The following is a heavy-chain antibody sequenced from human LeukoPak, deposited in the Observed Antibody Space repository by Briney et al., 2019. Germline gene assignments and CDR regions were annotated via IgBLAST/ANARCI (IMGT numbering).Heavy chain of an antibody. J-gene: IGHJ5*02. Sequence: GASVKVSCKATGYTFTDYYMHWVRQAPPQGLEWMGRINPNSGGTNYAQKSQGRVTMTRDTSSSTAYMELSRLRSDDTAVYYCAAPGYCSGGSCYPNWFDPWGQGTLVTVSS. CDR1: GYTFTDYY. CDR3: AAPGYCSGGSCYPNWFDP. D-gene: IGHD2-15*01. CDR2: INPNSGGT. V-gene: IGHV1-2*06.